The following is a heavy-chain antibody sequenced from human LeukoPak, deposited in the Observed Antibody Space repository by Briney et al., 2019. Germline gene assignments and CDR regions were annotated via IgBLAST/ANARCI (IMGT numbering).Heavy chain of an antibody. CDR1: GFTFSNAW. V-gene: IGHV3-15*01. D-gene: IGHD2-21*02. CDR3: TTDLEVVVTAIPGY. J-gene: IGHJ4*02. Sequence: GESLKISCAASGFTFSNAWMSWVRQAPGKGLEWVGRIKSKTDGGTTDYAAPVKGRFTISRDDSKNTLYLQMNSLKTEDTAVYYCTTDLEVVVTAIPGYWGQGTLVTVSS. CDR2: IKSKTDGGTT.